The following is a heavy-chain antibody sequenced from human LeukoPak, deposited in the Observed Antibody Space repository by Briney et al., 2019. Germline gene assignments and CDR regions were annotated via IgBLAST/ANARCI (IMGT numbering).Heavy chain of an antibody. J-gene: IGHJ4*02. CDR1: GYTFTDHY. V-gene: IGHV1-2*02. CDR3: ARDLATIDGIAWYYFEN. Sequence: ASVKVSCKASGYTFTDHYIHWVRQAPGQGFEWMGWINPNTGGTDYAQKFQDRIAISTYTSISIVYMELSRLKSDDTALYYCARDLATIDGIAWYYFENWGQGTLVTVS. CDR2: INPNTGGT. D-gene: IGHD5-12*01.